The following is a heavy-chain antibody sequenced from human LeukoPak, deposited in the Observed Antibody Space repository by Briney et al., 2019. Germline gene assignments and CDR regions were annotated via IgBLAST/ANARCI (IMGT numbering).Heavy chain of an antibody. J-gene: IGHJ4*02. CDR2: ISGSGGST. Sequence: GGTLRLSCAASGFTFSSYGMSWVRQAPGKGLEWVSAISGSGGSTYYADSVKGRFTISRDNSKNTLYLQMNSLRVEDTAVYYCAKGGRITMLRGVQRDHYFDYWGQGTLVTVSS. V-gene: IGHV3-23*01. CDR3: AKGGRITMLRGVQRDHYFDY. CDR1: GFTFSSYG. D-gene: IGHD3-10*01.